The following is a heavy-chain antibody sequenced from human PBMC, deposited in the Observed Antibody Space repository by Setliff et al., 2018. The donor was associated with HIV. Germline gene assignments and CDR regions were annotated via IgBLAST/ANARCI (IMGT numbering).Heavy chain of an antibody. Sequence: PSETLSLTCTFSGESISSGNYYWSWNRQPAGKGLEWIGRIYSTGSTNYNPSLKSRVTISSDTSKNLFSRKLTTVTAADAAVYYCTRDTGYILSGYRPHWYFYLWGRGTLVTVSS. D-gene: IGHD3-9*01. V-gene: IGHV4-61*02. CDR1: GESISSGNYY. CDR3: TRDTGYILSGYRPHWYFYL. CDR2: IYSTGST. J-gene: IGHJ2*01.